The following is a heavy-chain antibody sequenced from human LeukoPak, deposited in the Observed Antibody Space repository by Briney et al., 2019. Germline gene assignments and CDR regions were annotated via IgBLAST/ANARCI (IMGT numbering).Heavy chain of an antibody. CDR1: GFTFSSYG. J-gene: IGHJ4*02. Sequence: GGSLRLSCAASGFTFSSYGMHWVRQAPGKGLEWVAVIWYDGSNKYYADSVKGRFTISRDNSKNTLYLQMNSLRAEDTAVYYCAREGGYCSSTSCYVREMFFDYWGQGTLVTVSS. D-gene: IGHD2-2*01. V-gene: IGHV3-33*01. CDR3: AREGGYCSSTSCYVREMFFDY. CDR2: IWYDGSNK.